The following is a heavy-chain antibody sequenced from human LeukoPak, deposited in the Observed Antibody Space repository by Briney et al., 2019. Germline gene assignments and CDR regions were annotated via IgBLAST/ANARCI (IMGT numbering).Heavy chain of an antibody. CDR1: GFTFSSYA. CDR2: ISGSGGSI. V-gene: IGHV3-23*01. Sequence: GGSLRLSCAASGFTFSSYAMSWVRQAPGKGLEWVSAISGSGGSIYYADSVKGRFTISRDNSKNTLYLQMNSLRAEDTALYYCARGLRYYYYYYMDVWGKGTTVTVSS. D-gene: IGHD3-9*01. CDR3: ARGLRYYYYYYMDV. J-gene: IGHJ6*03.